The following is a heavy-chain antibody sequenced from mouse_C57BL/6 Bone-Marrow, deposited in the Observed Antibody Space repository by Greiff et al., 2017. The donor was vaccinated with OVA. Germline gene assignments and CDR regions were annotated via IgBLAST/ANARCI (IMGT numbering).Heavy chain of an antibody. Sequence: EVQLQESGPGLVKPSQSLSLTCSVTGYSITSGYYWNWIRQFPGNKLEWMGYISYDGSNNYNPSLKNRISITRDTSRNQFFLKLNSVTTEDTATYYCARDLLLRSFAYWGQGTLVTVSA. J-gene: IGHJ3*01. D-gene: IGHD1-1*01. CDR2: ISYDGSN. CDR3: ARDLLLRSFAY. CDR1: GYSITSGYY. V-gene: IGHV3-6*01.